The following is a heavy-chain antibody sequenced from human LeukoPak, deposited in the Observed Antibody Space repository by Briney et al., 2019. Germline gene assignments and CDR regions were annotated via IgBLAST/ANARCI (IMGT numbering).Heavy chain of an antibody. J-gene: IGHJ5*02. CDR2: INPNSGGT. CDR3: ARDQSITGELLRDWFDP. V-gene: IGHV1-2*02. Sequence: APVKVSCKASGYTFTRYYMHWVRQAPVQGLEWMGWINPNSGGTNYAQKFQGRVTMTRHTSISTAYIELSRLRSDDTAVYYCARDQSITGELLRDWFDPWGQGTLVTVSS. D-gene: IGHD1-26*01. CDR1: GYTFTRYY.